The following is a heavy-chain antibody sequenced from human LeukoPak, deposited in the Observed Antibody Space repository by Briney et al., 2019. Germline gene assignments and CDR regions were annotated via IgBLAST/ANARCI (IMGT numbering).Heavy chain of an antibody. CDR2: INPNSGGT. CDR3: ARASLVISSVAARPRFLLY. CDR1: GYTFTGYY. Sequence: ASVKVSCKASGYTFTGYYMHWVRQAPGQGLEWMGWINPNSGGTNYAQKFQGRFTMTRDTSISTAYMELSRLRSDDTAVYYCARASLVISSVAARPRFLLYWGQGTLVTVSS. J-gene: IGHJ4*02. V-gene: IGHV1-2*02. D-gene: IGHD6-6*01.